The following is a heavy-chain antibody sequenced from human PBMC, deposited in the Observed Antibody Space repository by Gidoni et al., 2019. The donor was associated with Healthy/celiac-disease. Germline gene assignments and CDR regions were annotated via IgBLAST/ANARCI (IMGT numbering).Heavy chain of an antibody. J-gene: IGHJ4*02. D-gene: IGHD4-17*01. CDR1: GGPVSSGSYY. CDR3: ASWMTTVTYFDY. Sequence: QVQLQESGPGLVKPSETLSLTCTVSGGPVSSGSYYWSWIRQPPGKGLEWIGYIYYSGSTNYNPSLKSRVTISVDTSKNQFSLKLSSVTAADTAVYYCASWMTTVTYFDYWGQGTLVTVSS. V-gene: IGHV4-61*01. CDR2: IYYSGST.